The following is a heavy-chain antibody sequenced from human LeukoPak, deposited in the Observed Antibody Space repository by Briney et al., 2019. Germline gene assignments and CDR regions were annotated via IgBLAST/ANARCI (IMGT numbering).Heavy chain of an antibody. CDR2: IIPIFGTA. Sequence: SVKVSCKASGYTFTGYYMHWVRQAPGQGLEWMGWIIPIFGTANYAQKFQGRVTITADESTSTAYMELSSLRSEDTAVYYCARGPTVMGDYWGQGTLVTVSS. J-gene: IGHJ4*02. D-gene: IGHD4-11*01. V-gene: IGHV1-69*13. CDR1: GYTFTGYY. CDR3: ARGPTVMGDY.